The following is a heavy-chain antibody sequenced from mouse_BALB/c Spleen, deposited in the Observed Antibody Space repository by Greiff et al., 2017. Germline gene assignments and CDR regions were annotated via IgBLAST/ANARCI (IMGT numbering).Heavy chain of an antibody. CDR2: INPNNGGT. CDR1: GYTFTDYN. V-gene: IGHV1-18*01. CDR3: ASIYYDYDEAFAY. D-gene: IGHD2-4*01. J-gene: IGHJ3*01. Sequence: VQLQQSGPELVKPGASVKIPCKASGYTFTDYNMDWVKQSHGKSLEWIGDINPNNGGTIYNQKFKGKATLTVDKSSSTAYMELRSLTSEDTAVYYCASIYYDYDEAFAYWGQGTLVTVSA.